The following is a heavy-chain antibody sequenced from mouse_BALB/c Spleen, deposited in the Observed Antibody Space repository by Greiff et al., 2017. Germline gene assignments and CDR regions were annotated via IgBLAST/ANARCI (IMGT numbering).Heavy chain of an antibody. Sequence: EVQLQQSGTVLARPGASVKMSCKASGYTFTSYWMHWVKQRPGKGLEWIGAIYTGNSDTSYNQKFKGKAKLTAVTSTSTADMELSSLTNEDSAVYYCTRYYYGSSFDYWGQGTTLTGSS. CDR1: GYTFTSYW. D-gene: IGHD1-1*01. CDR3: TRYYYGSSFDY. V-gene: IGHV1-5*01. CDR2: IYTGNSDT. J-gene: IGHJ2*01.